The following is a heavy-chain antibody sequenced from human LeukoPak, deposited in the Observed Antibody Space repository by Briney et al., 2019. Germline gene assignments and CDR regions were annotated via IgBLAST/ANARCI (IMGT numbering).Heavy chain of an antibody. J-gene: IGHJ3*02. D-gene: IGHD2-8*01. CDR1: GFTVSSNY. CDR2: IYSGGST. V-gene: IGHV3-53*01. Sequence: GGSLRLACAASGFTVSSNYMSWVRQAPGKGLEWVSVIYSGGSTYYADSVKGRFTISRDNSKNTLYLQMNSLRAEDTAVYYCARDSSLYPPDALDIWGQGTMVTVSS. CDR3: ARDSSLYPPDALDI.